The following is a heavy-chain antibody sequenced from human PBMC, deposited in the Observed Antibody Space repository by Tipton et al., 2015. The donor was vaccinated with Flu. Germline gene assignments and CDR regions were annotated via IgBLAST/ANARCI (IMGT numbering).Heavy chain of an antibody. Sequence: TLSLTCTVSGGSISSGSYYWSWIRQPAGKGLEWIVRIYTSGSTNYNPPLKSRVTISVDTSKNQFSLKLSSVTAADTAVYYCARGVIYYDSSGPITDAFDIWGQGTMVTVSS. CDR2: IYTSGST. V-gene: IGHV4-61*02. J-gene: IGHJ3*02. CDR3: ARGVIYYDSSGPITDAFDI. D-gene: IGHD3-22*01. CDR1: GGSISSGSYY.